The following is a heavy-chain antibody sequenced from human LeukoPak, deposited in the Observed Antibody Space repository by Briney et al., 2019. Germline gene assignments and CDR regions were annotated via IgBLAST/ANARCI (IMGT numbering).Heavy chain of an antibody. CDR1: GFTFSSYS. CDR3: ARDLNRGYYYGSGSSPFDY. J-gene: IGHJ4*02. CDR2: ISSSSSYI. D-gene: IGHD3-10*01. Sequence: GGSLRLACAASGFTFSSYSMNWVRQAPGKGLEWVSSISSSSSYIYYADSVKGRFTISRDNAKNSLYLQMNSLRAEDTAVYYCARDLNRGYYYGSGSSPFDYWGQGTLVTVSS. V-gene: IGHV3-21*01.